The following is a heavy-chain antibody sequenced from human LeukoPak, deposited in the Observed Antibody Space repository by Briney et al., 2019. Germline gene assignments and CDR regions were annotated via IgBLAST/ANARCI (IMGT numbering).Heavy chain of an antibody. J-gene: IGHJ6*02. CDR2: ISAYNGNT. V-gene: IGHV1-18*01. Sequence: ASVKVSCKASGYTFTSYGIDWVRQAPGQGLEWMGWISAYNGNTDYVQKLQGRVTMTTDTSTSTAYMELRSLRSDDTAVYYCARPKGDGYHGMDVWGQGTTVTVSS. CDR3: ARPKGDGYHGMDV. CDR1: GYTFTSYG. D-gene: IGHD5-24*01.